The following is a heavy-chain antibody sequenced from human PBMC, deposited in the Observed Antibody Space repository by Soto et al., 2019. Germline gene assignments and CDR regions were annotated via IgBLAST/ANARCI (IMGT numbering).Heavy chain of an antibody. CDR1: GFTFSNAW. V-gene: IGHV3-15*01. Sequence: EVQLVESGGGLVKPGGSLRLSCIGSGFTFSNAWINWVRQAPGKGLEWVGRIKSKPDGGTTDYAAPVKGRFTISRDESKNTVYLQMNSLKTEDTALYYCVTGQYCDYWGQGTLVTVSS. J-gene: IGHJ4*02. CDR3: VTGQYCDY. CDR2: IKSKPDGGTT.